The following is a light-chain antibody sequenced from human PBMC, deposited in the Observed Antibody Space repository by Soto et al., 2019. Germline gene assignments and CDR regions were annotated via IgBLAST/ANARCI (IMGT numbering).Light chain of an antibody. CDR1: QTVSSSY. V-gene: IGKV3-20*01. CDR2: GAT. J-gene: IGKJ1*01. CDR3: QQYGSSPRT. Sequence: PGERATLSCRASQTVSSSYLAWYQQKLGQAPRLLIYGATSRATGIPDRFSGSGSGTDFTLTISRLEPEDFAVYYCQQYGSSPRTFGQGTKV.